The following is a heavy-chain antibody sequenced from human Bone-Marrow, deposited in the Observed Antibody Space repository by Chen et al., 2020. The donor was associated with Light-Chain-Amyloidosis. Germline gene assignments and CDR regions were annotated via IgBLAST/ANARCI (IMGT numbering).Heavy chain of an antibody. CDR1: GFTFSSYG. V-gene: IGHV3-30*03. Sequence: QVQLVESGGGVVQPGRSLRLSCAASGFTFSSYGMHWVRQAPGKGLEWVAVISYDGSNKYYADSVKGRFTISRDNSKNTPYLQMNSLRAEDTAVYYCTRDRSPTRGNVWYDAFDFWGHGTMVTVSS. CDR3: TRDRSPTRGNVWYDAFDF. CDR2: ISYDGSNK. J-gene: IGHJ3*01. D-gene: IGHD6-13*01.